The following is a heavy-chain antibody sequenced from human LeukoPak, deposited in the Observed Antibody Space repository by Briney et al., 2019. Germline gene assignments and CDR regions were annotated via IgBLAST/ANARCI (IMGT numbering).Heavy chain of an antibody. CDR1: GFTFSTYG. Sequence: GGSLRLSCVASGFTFSTYGMHWVRQAPGKGLEWVANIKQDGSEKNYVDSVKGRFIISRDNAKNSLYLQMNTLRADDTAVYYCVRDGFGTGSNWGQGTLVTVSS. CDR2: IKQDGSEK. CDR3: VRDGFGTGSN. V-gene: IGHV3-7*03. D-gene: IGHD3-16*01. J-gene: IGHJ4*02.